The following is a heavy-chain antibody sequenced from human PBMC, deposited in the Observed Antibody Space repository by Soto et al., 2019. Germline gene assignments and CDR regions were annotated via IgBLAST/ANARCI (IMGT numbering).Heavy chain of an antibody. CDR3: TRRHYYGSGSYDY. V-gene: IGHV3-73*01. CDR2: IRSKANSYAT. Sequence: GGSLRLSCAASGFTFSGSAMHWVRQASGKGLEWVGRIRSKANSYATAYAASVKGRFTISRDDSKKTAYLQMNSLKTEDTAVYYCTRRHYYGSGSYDYWGQGTLVTVSS. CDR1: GFTFSGSA. D-gene: IGHD3-10*01. J-gene: IGHJ4*02.